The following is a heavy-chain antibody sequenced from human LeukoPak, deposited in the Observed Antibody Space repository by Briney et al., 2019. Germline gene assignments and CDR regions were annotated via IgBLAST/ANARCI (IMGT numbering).Heavy chain of an antibody. Sequence: SETLSLTCTVSGGSISSGSYYWSWIRQPAGKGLEWIGHIYTSGSTNYNPSLKSRVTISVDTSKNQFSLKLSPVTAADTAVYYCARSGPYYYYYYMDVWGKGTTVTISS. D-gene: IGHD2-8*02. CDR2: IYTSGST. CDR1: GGSISSGSYY. J-gene: IGHJ6*03. CDR3: ARSGPYYYYYYMDV. V-gene: IGHV4-61*09.